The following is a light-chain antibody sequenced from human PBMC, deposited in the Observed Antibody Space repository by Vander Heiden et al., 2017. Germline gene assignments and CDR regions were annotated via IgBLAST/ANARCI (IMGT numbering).Light chain of an antibody. Sequence: DVVMTQSPRSLPVTLGQPASISCRSSQSLVHSDGHTYLNWFQQRPGQSPRRLISKVSNRDSGVPDRFSGSGSGTDFTLKISRVEAEDVGVYYCRQGTHWPRTFGQRTKLEMK. J-gene: IGKJ2*01. CDR1: QSLVHSDGHTY. CDR3: RQGTHWPRT. CDR2: KVS. V-gene: IGKV2-30*02.